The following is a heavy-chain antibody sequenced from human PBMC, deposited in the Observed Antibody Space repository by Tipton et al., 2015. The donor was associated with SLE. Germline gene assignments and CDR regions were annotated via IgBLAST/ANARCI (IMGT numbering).Heavy chain of an antibody. CDR1: GGSFGDYY. Sequence: TLSLTCAIYGGSFGDYYWTWIRQPPGKGLDWIGEINHSGSANHNPSFKSRLTMAVDTARKQFSLKLNSVTAADTAIYYCARQLGYGDPFAFDYWSQGTLVTVSS. D-gene: IGHD4-17*01. CDR3: ARQLGYGDPFAFDY. CDR2: INHSGSA. V-gene: IGHV4-34*10. J-gene: IGHJ4*02.